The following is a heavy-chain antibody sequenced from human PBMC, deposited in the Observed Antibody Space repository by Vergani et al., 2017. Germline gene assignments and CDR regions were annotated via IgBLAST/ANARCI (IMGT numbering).Heavy chain of an antibody. V-gene: IGHV1-69*18. Sequence: QVQLVQSGAEVKKPGSSVKVSCKASGGTFSSYAISWVRQAPGQGLEWMGRIIPIFGTANYAQKFQGRVTITADESTSTSYMELSSLRSEDTAVEYCARARSATGIYYYYGMDVWGQGTTITVSS. CDR2: IIPIFGTA. J-gene: IGHJ6*02. CDR1: GGTFSSYA. D-gene: IGHD1-1*01. CDR3: ARARSATGIYYYYGMDV.